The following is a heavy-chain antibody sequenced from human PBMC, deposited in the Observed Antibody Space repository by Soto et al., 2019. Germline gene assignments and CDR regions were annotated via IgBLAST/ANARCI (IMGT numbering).Heavy chain of an antibody. Sequence: QVQLQQWGAGLLKPSETLSLTCAVYGGSFSGYYWSWIRQPPGKGLEWIGEINHSGSTNYNPSLKSRVTISVDTSKHQFSLKLSSVTAADTAVYYCARPVYYYYGMDVWGQGTTVTVSS. CDR2: INHSGST. CDR1: GGSFSGYY. V-gene: IGHV4-34*01. J-gene: IGHJ6*02. CDR3: ARPVYYYYGMDV.